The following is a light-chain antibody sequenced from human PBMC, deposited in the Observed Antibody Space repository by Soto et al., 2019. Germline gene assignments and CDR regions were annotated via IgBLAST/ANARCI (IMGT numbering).Light chain of an antibody. CDR1: QSVSSSY. CDR2: GAS. CDR3: QQRSNWWT. Sequence: EIVLTQSPGALSLSPGERATPCCRASQSVSSSYLAWYQQKPGQAPRLLIYGASSRATGIPDRFSGSGSGTDFTLTISRLEPEDFAVYYCQQRSNWWTFGPGTKVDIK. J-gene: IGKJ1*01. V-gene: IGKV3D-20*02.